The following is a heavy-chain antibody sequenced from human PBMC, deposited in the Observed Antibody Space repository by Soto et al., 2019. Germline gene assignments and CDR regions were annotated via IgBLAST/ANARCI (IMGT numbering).Heavy chain of an antibody. Sequence: SGPTLVNPTQTLTLTCTFSGFSLSTSGVGVGWIRQPPGKALEWLALIYWNDDKRYSPSLKSRLAITKDTSKNQVVLTMTNMDPVDTATYYCARLMEYSSSWYYYYYYGMDVWGQGTTVTVSS. D-gene: IGHD6-13*01. J-gene: IGHJ6*02. CDR3: ARLMEYSSSWYYYYYYGMDV. CDR2: IYWNDDK. CDR1: GFSLSTSGVG. V-gene: IGHV2-5*01.